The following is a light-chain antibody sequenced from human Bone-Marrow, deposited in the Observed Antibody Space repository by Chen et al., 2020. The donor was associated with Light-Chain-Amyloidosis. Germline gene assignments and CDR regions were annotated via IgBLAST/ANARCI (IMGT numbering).Light chain of an antibody. V-gene: IGLV2-23*01. J-gene: IGLJ3*02. CDR3: CSYAGSSSLV. CDR1: SSDVGSYNL. Sequence: QSALTQPASVSGSPGQSFTIPCTGTSSDVGSYNLVTWYQQHPGKAPKLMIYEGSKRPSGVSNRFSGSKSGNAASLTISVLQAEDEADYYCCSYAGSSSLVFGGGTKLTVL. CDR2: EGS.